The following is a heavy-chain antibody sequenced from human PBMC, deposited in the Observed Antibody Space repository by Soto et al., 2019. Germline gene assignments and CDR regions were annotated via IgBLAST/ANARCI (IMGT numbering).Heavy chain of an antibody. CDR3: XXIVVAGXXYYFDY. J-gene: IGHJ4*02. D-gene: IGHD6-19*01. CDR1: GFSLSSTRMA. CDR2: IYWDDDM. V-gene: IGHV2-5*02. Sequence: QITLKESGPTLVKPTQTLTLTCTFSGFSLSSTRMAVGWIRQPPGKALEWLALIYWDDDMRYSPFLKSRLTXXKXXXXXXXXXXXXXXXXXXXXXXXXXXIVVAGXXYYFDYWGQGTLVTVSS.